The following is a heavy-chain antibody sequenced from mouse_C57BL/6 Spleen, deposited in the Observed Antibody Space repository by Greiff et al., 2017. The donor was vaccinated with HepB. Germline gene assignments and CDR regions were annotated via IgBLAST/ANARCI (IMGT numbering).Heavy chain of an antibody. D-gene: IGHD1-1*01. CDR1: GYTFTSYW. V-gene: IGHV1-52*01. CDR2: IDPSDSET. CDR3: ARNGDYYGSSYVYWYFDV. J-gene: IGHJ1*03. Sequence: VQLQQPGAELVRPGSSVKLSCKASGYTFTSYWMHWVKQRPIQGLEWIGNIDPSDSETHYNQKFKDKATLTVDKSSSTAYMQLSSLTSEDSAVYYCARNGDYYGSSYVYWYFDVWGTGTTVTVSS.